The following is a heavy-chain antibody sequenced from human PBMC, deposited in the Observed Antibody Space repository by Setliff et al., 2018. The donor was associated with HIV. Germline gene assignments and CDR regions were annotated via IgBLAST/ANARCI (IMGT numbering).Heavy chain of an antibody. V-gene: IGHV3-7*01. D-gene: IGHD3-10*01. Sequence: LRLSCAAPGFTFSRYWMSWVRQAPGKGLEWVANIKEDGSEKYYLDSVKGRFTISRDNAKSSLYLQMNNQRAEDTAVYYCAFGLWFGELSRFDYWGQGILVTVSS. CDR3: AFGLWFGELSRFDY. CDR2: IKEDGSEK. J-gene: IGHJ4*02. CDR1: GFTFSRYW.